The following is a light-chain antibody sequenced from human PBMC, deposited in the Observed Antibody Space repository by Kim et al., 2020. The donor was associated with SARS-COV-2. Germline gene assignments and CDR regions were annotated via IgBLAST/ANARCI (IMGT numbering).Light chain of an antibody. CDR2: DAA. V-gene: IGKV3-11*02. CDR1: QGVGSY. Sequence: LSPGGRATLSCRAGQGVGSYLAWCQQEPGRAARRLIYDAADRAAGSPARFSGSGSGGGVSLTISSLEPDDVAVYYWQQRSDWPPYTVGQGTKLEI. J-gene: IGKJ2*01. CDR3: QQRSDWPPYT.